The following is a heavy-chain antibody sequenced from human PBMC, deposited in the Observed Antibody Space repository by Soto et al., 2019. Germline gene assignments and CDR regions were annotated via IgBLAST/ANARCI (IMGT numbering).Heavy chain of an antibody. CDR2: INHSGST. Sequence: SETLSLTCAVYGGSFIGYYWSWIRQPPGKGLEWIGEINHSGSTNYNPSLKSRVTISVDTSKNQFSLKLSSVTAADTAVYYCARGDYGGNYYYGMDVWGQGTTVTVSS. J-gene: IGHJ6*02. CDR1: GGSFIGYY. CDR3: ARGDYGGNYYYGMDV. D-gene: IGHD4-17*01. V-gene: IGHV4-34*01.